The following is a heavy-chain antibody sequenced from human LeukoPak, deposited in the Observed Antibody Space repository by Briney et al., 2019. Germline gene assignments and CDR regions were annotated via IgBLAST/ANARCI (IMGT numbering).Heavy chain of an antibody. V-gene: IGHV4-30-4*08. J-gene: IGHJ4*02. CDR2: IYYSGST. D-gene: IGHD2-2*02. Sequence: SQTLSLTCTVSGGSISSGDYYWSWLRQPPGKGLEWIGYIYYSGSTYYNPSLKSRVTISVDTSKNQFSLKLSSVTAADTAVYYCARRYCSSTSCYIFSDGGVDYWGQGTLVTVSS. CDR1: GGSISSGDYY. CDR3: ARRYCSSTSCYIFSDGGVDY.